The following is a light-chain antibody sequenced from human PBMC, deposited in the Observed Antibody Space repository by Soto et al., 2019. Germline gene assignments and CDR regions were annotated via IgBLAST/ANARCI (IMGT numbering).Light chain of an antibody. CDR3: QQYNNWPLIT. J-gene: IGKJ5*01. CDR1: QSVSSN. Sequence: EIFMTQSQSTLSVSPVEIATLSCRASQSVSSNLAWYQQKPGQAPRLLIYGASTRATGIPARFSGSGSGTEFTLTISSLQSEDFAFYSCQQYNNWPLITFGQGTRLENK. V-gene: IGKV3-15*01. CDR2: GAS.